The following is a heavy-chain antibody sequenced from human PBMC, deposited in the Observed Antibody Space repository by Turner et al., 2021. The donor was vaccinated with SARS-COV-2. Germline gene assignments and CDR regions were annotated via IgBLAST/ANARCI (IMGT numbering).Heavy chain of an antibody. Sequence: QLQLQESGPGLVKPSESLSLTRTVSGGSLTSRRYYWGWLRQPPGKEMEWIGCIYYSGTTYYNPSHTSRVTISEDTSRNQFSLKLSSVTAAEAAVYYCARHAMECGPYYFDYWGQGTLVTVSS. V-gene: IGHV4-39*01. CDR1: GGSLTSRRYY. D-gene: IGHD3-3*01. J-gene: IGHJ4*02. CDR2: IYYSGTT. CDR3: ARHAMECGPYYFDY.